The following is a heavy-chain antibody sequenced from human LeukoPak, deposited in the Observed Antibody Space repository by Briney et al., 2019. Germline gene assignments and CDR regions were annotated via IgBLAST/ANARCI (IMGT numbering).Heavy chain of an antibody. D-gene: IGHD6-13*01. J-gene: IGHJ4*02. CDR3: ARGSDTAAGLY. Sequence: PSETLSLTCAVYGGSFSGYYWSWIRQPPGKGLEWIGEINHSGSTNYNPSLKSRVSISVDSSKNQFSLKVSSVTAADTAVYYYARGSDTAAGLYWGQGTLVTVSS. CDR2: INHSGST. V-gene: IGHV4-34*01. CDR1: GGSFSGYY.